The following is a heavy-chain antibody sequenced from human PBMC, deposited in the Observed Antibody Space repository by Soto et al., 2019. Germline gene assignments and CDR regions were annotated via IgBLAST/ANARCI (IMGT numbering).Heavy chain of an antibody. CDR2: ISSDADR. D-gene: IGHD1-1*01. V-gene: IGHV2-26*01. CDR1: GFSLITGRMG. J-gene: IGHJ6*02. Sequence: QVTLKESGPVLVKPTETVTLTCAVCGFSLITGRMGVSWIRKPPGKAREWLAHISSDADRSYSTSRESRLTISKDASAGQVVLTMTNIDPAATGTYYCVRVNADTYQSIYGMDVWGHGATVSVS. CDR3: VRVNADTYQSIYGMDV.